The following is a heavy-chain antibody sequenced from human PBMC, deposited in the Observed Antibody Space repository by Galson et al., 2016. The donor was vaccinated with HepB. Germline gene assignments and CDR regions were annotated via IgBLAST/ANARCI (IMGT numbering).Heavy chain of an antibody. V-gene: IGHV3-43*02. CDR2: ISGDGYST. CDR1: GFTFVDYA. D-gene: IGHD4-23*01. J-gene: IGHJ6*02. Sequence: SLRLSCAASGFTFVDYAMHWVRQAPGKGLEWVSLISGDGYSTYYADSVKGRFTISRDKSTNSLYLQMNSLRTEDTALYYCTKDRYGGGRMRYYYDGMDVWGQGTTVTVS. CDR3: TKDRYGGGRMRYYYDGMDV.